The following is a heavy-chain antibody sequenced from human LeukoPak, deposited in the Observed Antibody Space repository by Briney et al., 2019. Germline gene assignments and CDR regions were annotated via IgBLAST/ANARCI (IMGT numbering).Heavy chain of an antibody. Sequence: ASVKVSCKASGYTFTGYYMHWVRQAPGQGLEWMGRINPNSGGTNYAQKFQGRVTMTRDTSISTAYMELSRLRSDDTAVYYCARGRLVRGVIDWFDPWSQGTLVTVSS. D-gene: IGHD3-10*01. CDR3: ARGRLVRGVIDWFDP. J-gene: IGHJ5*02. CDR1: GYTFTGYY. V-gene: IGHV1-2*06. CDR2: INPNSGGT.